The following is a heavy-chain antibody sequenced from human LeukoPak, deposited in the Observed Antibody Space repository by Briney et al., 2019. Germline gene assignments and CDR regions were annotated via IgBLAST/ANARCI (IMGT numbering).Heavy chain of an antibody. J-gene: IGHJ3*02. CDR3: ARVRVVISAFDI. D-gene: IGHD3-3*01. V-gene: IGHV4-30-2*01. Sequence: SETLSLTCAVSGGSISSGGYSWSWIRQPPGKGLEWIGYINHSGSTYYNPSLKSRVTISVDRSKNQFSLKLSSVTAADTAVYYCARVRVVISAFDIWGQGTMVTVSS. CDR1: GGSISSGGYS. CDR2: INHSGST.